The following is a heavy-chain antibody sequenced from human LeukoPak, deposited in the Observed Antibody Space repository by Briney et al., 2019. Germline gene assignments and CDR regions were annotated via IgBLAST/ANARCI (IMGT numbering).Heavy chain of an antibody. D-gene: IGHD6-19*01. CDR3: ARRRRSSENWFDP. CDR2: IYPGDSNT. CDR1: GYSFTTYW. V-gene: IGHV5-51*01. J-gene: IGHJ5*02. Sequence: GESLKISCKGSGYSFTTYWIGWVRQMPGKGLEWMGIIYPGDSNTRYSPSFQGQVTISADKSISTAYLQWSSLKASDTAMYYCARRRRSSENWFDPWGQGTLVTVSS.